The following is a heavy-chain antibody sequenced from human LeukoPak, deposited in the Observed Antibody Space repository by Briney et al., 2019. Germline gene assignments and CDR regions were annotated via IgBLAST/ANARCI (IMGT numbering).Heavy chain of an antibody. J-gene: IGHJ4*02. V-gene: IGHV1-18*01. Sequence: ASVKVSCKASGYTFTSYGISWVRQAPGQGLEWMGWISAYNGNTNYAQELQGRVTMTTDTSTSTAYMELRSLRSDDTAVYYCARGPVPTTGYCSSTSCSSPDYWGQGTLVTVSS. CDR2: ISAYNGNT. D-gene: IGHD2-2*01. CDR3: ARGPVPTTGYCSSTSCSSPDY. CDR1: GYTFTSYG.